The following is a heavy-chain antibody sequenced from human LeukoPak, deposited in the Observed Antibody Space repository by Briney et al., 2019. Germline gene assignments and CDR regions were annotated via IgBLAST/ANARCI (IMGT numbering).Heavy chain of an antibody. CDR2: INPNSGGT. J-gene: IGHJ6*03. D-gene: IGHD3-16*02. V-gene: IGHV1-2*02. CDR1: GYTFTGYY. Sequence: GASVKVSFKASGYTFTGYYMHWVRQAPGQGPGWMGWINPNSGGTNYAQKFQGRVTMTRDTSITTAYMELSRLRSDDTAVYYCARGGVWDDYIWGSYRYYYYMDVWGKGTTVTVSS. CDR3: ARGGVWDDYIWGSYRYYYYMDV.